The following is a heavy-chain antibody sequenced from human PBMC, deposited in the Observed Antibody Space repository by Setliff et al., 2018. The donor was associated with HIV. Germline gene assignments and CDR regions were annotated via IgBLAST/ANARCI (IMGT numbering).Heavy chain of an antibody. CDR3: SRDYYDSSGYIFFPGLPDY. Sequence: GASVKVSCKASGYTFTGYYMHWVRQAPGQGLEWMGWINPNNGGTTYAQKFQGRVTMTRDTSISSACMELSRLRSDDTAVYYCSRDYYDSSGYIFFPGLPDYWGQGTLVTVSS. CDR2: INPNNGGT. CDR1: GYTFTGYY. J-gene: IGHJ4*02. D-gene: IGHD3-22*01. V-gene: IGHV1-2*02.